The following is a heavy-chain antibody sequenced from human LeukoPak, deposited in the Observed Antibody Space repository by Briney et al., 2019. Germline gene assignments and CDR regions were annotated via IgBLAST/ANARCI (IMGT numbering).Heavy chain of an antibody. CDR3: TTGKYSDSSGYYYFSLDY. V-gene: IGHV3-15*01. CDR2: FQSKTDGGTT. CDR1: GYLQSIAY. J-gene: IGHJ4*02. Sequence: GGPLRLSCAASGYLQSIAYARWLRQAPGKGLEWVGRFQSKTDGGTTDYAAPVKSRFTISRDDSKNTLYLQMNSLKTEDTAVYYCTTGKYSDSSGYYYFSLDYWGQGTLVTVSP. D-gene: IGHD3-22*01.